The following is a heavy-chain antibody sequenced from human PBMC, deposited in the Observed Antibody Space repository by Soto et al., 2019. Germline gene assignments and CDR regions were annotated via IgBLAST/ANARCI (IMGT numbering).Heavy chain of an antibody. CDR1: GFTFSSYS. J-gene: IGHJ3*01. V-gene: IGHV3-21*01. Sequence: GGSLRLSCAASGFTFSSYSMNWVRQAPGKGLEWVSSISSSSSYIYYADSVKGRFTISRDNAKNSLYLQMNSLRAEDTAVYYCARWVTYYDGSGSRTPTNAFDCRGQGTMVTVSS. CDR3: ARWVTYYDGSGSRTPTNAFDC. D-gene: IGHD3-10*01. CDR2: ISSSSSYI.